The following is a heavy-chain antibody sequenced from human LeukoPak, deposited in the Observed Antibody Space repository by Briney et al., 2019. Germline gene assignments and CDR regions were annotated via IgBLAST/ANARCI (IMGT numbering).Heavy chain of an antibody. CDR1: GGFFSGYY. D-gene: IGHD2-21*02. CDR2: INHSGST. V-gene: IGHV4-34*01. J-gene: IGHJ6*02. CDR3: ARDNCGGDCYSDYYYYGMDV. Sequence: SETLSLTCAVYGGFFSGYYWSWIRQPPGKGLEWIGEINHSGSTNYSPSLKSRVTISVDTSKNQFSLKLSSVTAADTAVYYCARDNCGGDCYSDYYYYGMDVWGQGTTVTVSS.